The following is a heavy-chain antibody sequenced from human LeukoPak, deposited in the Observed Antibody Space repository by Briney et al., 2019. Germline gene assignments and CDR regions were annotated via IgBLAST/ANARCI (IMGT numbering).Heavy chain of an antibody. CDR1: GGSFSGYY. Sequence: SETLSLTCAVYGGSFSGYYWSWIRQPPGKGLEWIGEINHSGSTNSNASLKSRVTLSVDMSKNQFSLRLSSVTAADTAVYYCARKSIVTAGRKPYDFWDQGTLVTVSP. D-gene: IGHD6-13*01. V-gene: IGHV4-34*01. J-gene: IGHJ4*02. CDR2: INHSGST. CDR3: ARKSIVTAGRKPYDF.